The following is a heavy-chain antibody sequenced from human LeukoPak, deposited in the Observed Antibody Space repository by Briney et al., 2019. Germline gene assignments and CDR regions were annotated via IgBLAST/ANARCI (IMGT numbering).Heavy chain of an antibody. CDR2: MNPNSGNT. CDR1: GYTFTSYD. J-gene: IGHJ4*02. CDR3: ATDISSGYYFC. V-gene: IGHV1-8*03. Sequence: ASVKVSCKASGYTFTSYDINWVRQATGQGLEWMGWMNPNSGNTGYAQKFQGRVTITRNTSISTAYMELSSLRSEDTAVYYCATDISSGYYFCWGQGTLVTVSS. D-gene: IGHD3-22*01.